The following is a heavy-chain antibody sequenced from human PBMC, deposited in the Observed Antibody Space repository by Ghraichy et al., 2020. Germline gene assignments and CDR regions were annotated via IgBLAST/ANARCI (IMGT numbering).Heavy chain of an antibody. CDR3: ARGYCGGDCYLYYFDY. CDR1: GYSISSGYY. V-gene: IGHV4-38-2*01. J-gene: IGHJ4*02. D-gene: IGHD2-21*02. Sequence: SETLSLTCAVSGYSISSGYYWGWIRQPPGKGLEWIGSIYHSGSTYYNPSLKSRVTISVDTSKNQFSLKLSSVTAADTAVYYCARGYCGGDCYLYYFDYWGQGTLVTVSS. CDR2: IYHSGST.